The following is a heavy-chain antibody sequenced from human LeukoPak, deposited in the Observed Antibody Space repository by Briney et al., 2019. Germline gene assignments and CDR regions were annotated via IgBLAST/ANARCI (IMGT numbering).Heavy chain of an antibody. CDR1: GDTVSSNSAA. D-gene: IGHD2-15*01. Sequence: SQTLSLTCAISGDTVSSNSAAWNWIRQSPSRGLEWLGRTYYRSKWYNDYAVSVKSRITINPDTYKNQFSLQLNSVTPEDTAVYYCARDLGSGGSYPRGYFDYWGQGTLVTVSS. CDR2: TYYRSKWYN. V-gene: IGHV6-1*01. CDR3: ARDLGSGGSYPRGYFDY. J-gene: IGHJ4*02.